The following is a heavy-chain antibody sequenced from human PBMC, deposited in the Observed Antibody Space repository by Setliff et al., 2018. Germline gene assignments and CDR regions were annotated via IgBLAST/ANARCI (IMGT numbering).Heavy chain of an antibody. CDR3: ARGGTFRYFDF. Sequence: SETLSLTCTVSGGSVGTDYNYWSWIRQPPGKGLEFIGYVYYSGTANYSPSLRSRLTISVDTSKNQFSLKLRSVTAADTAVYYCARGGTFRYFDFWGQGAPVTVSS. CDR1: GGSVGTDYNY. J-gene: IGHJ4*02. V-gene: IGHV4-61*01. CDR2: VYYSGTA. D-gene: IGHD5-12*01.